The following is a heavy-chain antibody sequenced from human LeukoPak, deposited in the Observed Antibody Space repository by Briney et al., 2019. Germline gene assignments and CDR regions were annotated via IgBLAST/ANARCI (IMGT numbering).Heavy chain of an antibody. V-gene: IGHV1-46*01. CDR3: ARNQGEYSSSSRDSDAFDI. Sequence: ASVKVSCKASGYTFTSYYMHWVRQAPGQGLEWMGIINPSGGSTSYAQKFQGRVTMTRDVSTSTVYMELSSLRSEDTAVYYCARNQGEYSSSSRDSDAFDIWGQGTMVTVSS. J-gene: IGHJ3*02. CDR1: GYTFTSYY. D-gene: IGHD6-6*01. CDR2: INPSGGST.